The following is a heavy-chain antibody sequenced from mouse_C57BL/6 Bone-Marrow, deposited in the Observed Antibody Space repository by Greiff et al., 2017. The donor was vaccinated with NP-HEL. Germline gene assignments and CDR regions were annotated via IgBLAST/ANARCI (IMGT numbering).Heavy chain of an antibody. CDR1: GFTFSSYG. Sequence: DVQLVESGGDLVKPGGSLKLSCAASGFTFSSYGMSWVRQTPDKRLEWVATISSGGSYTYYPDSVKGRFTISRDNAKNTLYLQMSSLKSEDTAMYYCARHGSSDYWGQGTTLTV. J-gene: IGHJ2*01. CDR2: ISSGGSYT. CDR3: ARHGSSDY. D-gene: IGHD1-2*01. V-gene: IGHV5-6*01.